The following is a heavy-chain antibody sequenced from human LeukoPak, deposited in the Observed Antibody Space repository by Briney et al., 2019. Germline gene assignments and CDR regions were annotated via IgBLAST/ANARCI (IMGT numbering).Heavy chain of an antibody. V-gene: IGHV4-39*01. CDR1: GGSIISSSYH. D-gene: IGHD3-22*01. CDR2: IYYSGSN. J-gene: IGHJ4*02. Sequence: PSETLCLTCTVSGGSIISSSYHWGWIRQPPGKGLEWIGNIYYSGSNYYNPSLKSRVTISVDTSKNQFSLKLSSVTAADTAVYHCASAYFYDSSGYDYAGLGHCFDYWGQGTLVTVSS. CDR3: ASAYFYDSSGYDYAGLGHCFDY.